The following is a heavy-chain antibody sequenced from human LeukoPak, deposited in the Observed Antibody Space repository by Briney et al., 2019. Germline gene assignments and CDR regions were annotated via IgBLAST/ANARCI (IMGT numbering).Heavy chain of an antibody. D-gene: IGHD6-13*01. J-gene: IGHJ5*02. V-gene: IGHV3-48*03. CDR1: GFTFSSHE. CDR2: ISASGTTT. Sequence: GGSLRLSCVVSGFTFSSHEMNWVRQAPGKGLEWVSYISASGTTTYYADSVKGRFTISRDNSKNTLSLQMNSLRAEDTAVYYCAKSSLHSNTWYVNWGQGIMVTVSS. CDR3: AKSSLHSNTWYVN.